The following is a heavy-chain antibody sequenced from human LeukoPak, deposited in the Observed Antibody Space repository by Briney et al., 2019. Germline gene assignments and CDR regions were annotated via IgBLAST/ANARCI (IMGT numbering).Heavy chain of an antibody. J-gene: IGHJ4*02. V-gene: IGHV3-30*18. Sequence: GGSLRLSCAASGFTFSSYGMHWVRQAPGKGLEWVAVISYDGSNKYYADSVKGRFTISRDNSKNTLYLQMNSLRAEDTAVYYCAKDRQQQLGGYWGQGTLVTVSS. D-gene: IGHD6-13*01. CDR3: AKDRQQQLGGY. CDR2: ISYDGSNK. CDR1: GFTFSSYG.